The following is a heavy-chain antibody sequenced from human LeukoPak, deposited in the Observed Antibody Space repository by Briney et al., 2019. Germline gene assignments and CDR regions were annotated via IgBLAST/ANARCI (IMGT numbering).Heavy chain of an antibody. J-gene: IGHJ3*02. Sequence: GGSLRLSCAASGFTVSSNYMSWVRQAPGKGLEWVSSISSSSSYIYYADSVKGRFTISRDNAKNSLYLQMNSLRAEDTAVYYCARAGNYYDTVDAFDIWGQGTMVTVSS. D-gene: IGHD3-22*01. CDR1: GFTVSSNY. V-gene: IGHV3-21*01. CDR3: ARAGNYYDTVDAFDI. CDR2: ISSSSSYI.